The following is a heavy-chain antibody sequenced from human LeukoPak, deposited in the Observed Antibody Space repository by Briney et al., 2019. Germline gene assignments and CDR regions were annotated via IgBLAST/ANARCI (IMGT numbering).Heavy chain of an antibody. CDR2: INYSGST. CDR3: ARDQGDGYNYYYYYSMDV. J-gene: IGHJ6*03. V-gene: IGHV4-59*01. D-gene: IGHD5-24*01. Sequence: PSETLSLTCTVSGGSISSYYWSWIRQPPGKELEWIGYINYSGSTNYNPSLKSRVTISVDTSKNQFSLKLSSVTAADTAVYYCARDQGDGYNYYYYYSMDVWGKGTTVTVSS. CDR1: GGSISSYY.